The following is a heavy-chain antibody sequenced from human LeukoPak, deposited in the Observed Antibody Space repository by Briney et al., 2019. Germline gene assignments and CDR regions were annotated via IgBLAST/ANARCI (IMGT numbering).Heavy chain of an antibody. CDR3: ARRLVTAGVTDFFDY. V-gene: IGHV3-23*01. CDR1: GFTFSNYG. J-gene: IGHJ4*01. D-gene: IGHD6-13*01. Sequence: PGESLRLSCAASGFTFSNYGMTWVRQAPGKGLEWVSGIGGGGVFTYYADSVTGRFTISRDNSKNTLYLQMNSLRVEDTAVYYCARRLVTAGVTDFFDYWGHGTLVSVSS. CDR2: IGGGGVFT.